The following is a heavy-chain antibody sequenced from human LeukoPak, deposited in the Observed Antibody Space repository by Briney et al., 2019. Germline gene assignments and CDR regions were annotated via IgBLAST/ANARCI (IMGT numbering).Heavy chain of an antibody. J-gene: IGHJ4*01. CDR3: ASDGTAAGLYFDL. CDR2: IKQDGGEK. D-gene: IGHD6-13*01. CDR1: GFTFSSYW. Sequence: GGSLRLSCAVSGFTFSSYWMNWVRQAPGKGLDWVASIKQDGGEKSYVDSVKGRFTISRDNAKNSLYLQMSSLRAEDTAVYYCASDGTAAGLYFDLWGQGTLVTVSS. V-gene: IGHV3-7*01.